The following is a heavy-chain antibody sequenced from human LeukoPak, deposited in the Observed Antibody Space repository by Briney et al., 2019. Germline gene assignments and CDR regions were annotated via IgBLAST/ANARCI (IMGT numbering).Heavy chain of an antibody. CDR3: ARDLPYSSSWNFDY. D-gene: IGHD6-13*01. Sequence: GGSLRLSCAASGFTFSSYGMHCVRQAPGKGLEWVAVIWYDGSNKYYADSVKGRFTISRDNSKNTLYLQMNSLRAEDTAVYYCARDLPYSSSWNFDYWGQGTLVTVSS. CDR1: GFTFSSYG. CDR2: IWYDGSNK. J-gene: IGHJ4*02. V-gene: IGHV3-33*01.